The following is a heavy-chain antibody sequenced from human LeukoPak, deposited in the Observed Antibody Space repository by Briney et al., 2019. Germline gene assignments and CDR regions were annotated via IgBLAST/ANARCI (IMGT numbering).Heavy chain of an antibody. CDR2: INGRGDDT. V-gene: IGHV3-23*01. CDR3: AKPASISLIRGYGMGV. Sequence: GGSLRMSCAASGFTFSNYAMGWVRQAPGKGLEWVSSINGRGDDTYYADSVKGRFTISRDNSKNTLYLQMNSLRAEDTAVYYCAKPASISLIRGYGMGVWGQGTTVTVSS. CDR1: GFTFSNYA. D-gene: IGHD3-10*01. J-gene: IGHJ6*02.